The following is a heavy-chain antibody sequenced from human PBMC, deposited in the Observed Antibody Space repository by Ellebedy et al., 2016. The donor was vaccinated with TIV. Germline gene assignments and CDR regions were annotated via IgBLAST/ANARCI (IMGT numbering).Heavy chain of an antibody. D-gene: IGHD2-2*01. V-gene: IGHV1-8*01. CDR3: ARDLEGNCSSTSCYGFGLLDY. Sequence: AASVKVSCKASGYTFTTYDISWVRQAPGQGLEWMGWVNPESGNTGYAQKFQGRVTITMDTSASTAYMELRSLSSDDTAMYYCARDLEGNCSSTSCYGFGLLDYWGQGTLVTVSS. CDR1: GYTFTTYD. CDR2: VNPESGNT. J-gene: IGHJ4*02.